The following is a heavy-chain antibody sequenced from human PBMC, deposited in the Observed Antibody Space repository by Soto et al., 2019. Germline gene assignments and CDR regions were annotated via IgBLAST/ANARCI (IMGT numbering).Heavy chain of an antibody. V-gene: IGHV1-69*01. CDR1: GGVFSNYA. Sequence: QVQLVQSGAEVKEPGSSVKVSCKASGGVFSNYALTWVRQAPGLGLEWVGGIVPVFGTPNYAPKSQGRVTVTADESTRTGYMELSSLTSEDTAMYYCGRGSHYLSTGYYFDNWGQGTLVTVSS. CDR3: GRGSHYLSTGYYFDN. CDR2: IVPVFGTP. D-gene: IGHD3-22*01. J-gene: IGHJ5*02.